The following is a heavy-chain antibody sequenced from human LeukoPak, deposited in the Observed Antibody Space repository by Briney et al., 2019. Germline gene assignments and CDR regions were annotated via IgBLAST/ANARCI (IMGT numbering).Heavy chain of an antibody. CDR2: IKQDGSEK. J-gene: IGHJ4*02. D-gene: IGHD3-16*01. V-gene: IGHV3-7*01. CDR1: GFTFSSYW. CDR3: ARELARSFQVMGC. Sequence: GGSLRLSCAASGFTFSSYWMTWVRQAPGKGLEWVANIKQDGSEKNYVDSVRGRFTISRDNAKNSLYLQMNSLRAEDTAVYYCARELARSFQVMGCWGQGTLVSISS.